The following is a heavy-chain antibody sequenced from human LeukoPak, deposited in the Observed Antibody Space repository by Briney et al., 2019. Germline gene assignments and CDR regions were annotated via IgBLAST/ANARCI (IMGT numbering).Heavy chain of an antibody. J-gene: IGHJ6*02. CDR2: TYSRSKWYN. Sequence: SQTLPLTCAISGHSVSSNSAGWNWIGQSPSRGLEWLGRTYSRSKWYNDYAVSVKSRITINPDTSKNQFSLQLNSVTPEDTAVYYCARARAVAGTEDGMDVWGQGTTVTVSS. V-gene: IGHV6-1*01. D-gene: IGHD6-19*01. CDR3: ARARAVAGTEDGMDV. CDR1: GHSVSSNSAG.